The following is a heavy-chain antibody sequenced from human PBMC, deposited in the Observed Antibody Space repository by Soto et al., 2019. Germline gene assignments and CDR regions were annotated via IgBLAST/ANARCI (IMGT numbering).Heavy chain of an antibody. CDR3: AKVGSLWFGELSHYFDY. J-gene: IGHJ4*02. D-gene: IGHD3-10*01. Sequence: GGSLRLSCAASGFTFSSYGMHWVRQAPGKGLEWVAVISYDGSNKYYADSVKGRFTISRDNSKNTLYLQMNSLRAEDTAVYYCAKVGSLWFGELSHYFDYWGQGTLVTVSS. CDR1: GFTFSSYG. V-gene: IGHV3-30*18. CDR2: ISYDGSNK.